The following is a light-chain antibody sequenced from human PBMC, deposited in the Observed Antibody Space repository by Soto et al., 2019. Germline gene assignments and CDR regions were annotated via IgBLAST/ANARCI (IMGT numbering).Light chain of an antibody. Sequence: DIVMTQSPLSLPVTPGEPASISCRSSQSLLHSNGYNYLDWYLQKPGQSPQLLIYLGSNRASGVHDRCSGCGLGTNFTLKISRVEAEDLGVNYCMQPLQTLVTFGQGTKLEIK. J-gene: IGKJ2*01. CDR3: MQPLQTLVT. CDR2: LGS. V-gene: IGKV2-28*01. CDR1: QSLLHSNGYNY.